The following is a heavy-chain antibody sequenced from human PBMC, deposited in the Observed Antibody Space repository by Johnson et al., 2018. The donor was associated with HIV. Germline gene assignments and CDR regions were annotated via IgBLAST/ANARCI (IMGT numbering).Heavy chain of an antibody. J-gene: IGHJ3*02. CDR1: GFSFSNYN. CDR3: ASGALAYCGGDCYSDAFDI. V-gene: IGHV3-30*14. Sequence: QVQLVESGGGVVKPGRCLRLSCAASGFSFSNYNMNWLRHAPGRALAWVAFISDSRSDNYYADSVKGSFNISRDNSKNTLYRQMNSLRAEDTAVYYCASGALAYCGGDCYSDAFDIWGQGTMVTVSS. CDR2: ISDSRSDN. D-gene: IGHD2-21*02.